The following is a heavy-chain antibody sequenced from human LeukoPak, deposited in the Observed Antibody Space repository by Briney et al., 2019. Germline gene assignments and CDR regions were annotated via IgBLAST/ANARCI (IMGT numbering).Heavy chain of an antibody. CDR2: ISGSGGST. J-gene: IGHJ3*02. V-gene: IGHV3-23*01. CDR3: AKDIEYSSSWPHAFDI. D-gene: IGHD6-13*01. Sequence: GGSLRLSCAASGFTFSSYAMSWVRQAPGKGLEWVSAISGSGGSTYYADSAKGRFTISRDNSKNTLYLQMNSLRAEDTAVYYCAKDIEYSSSWPHAFDIWGQGTMVTVSS. CDR1: GFTFSSYA.